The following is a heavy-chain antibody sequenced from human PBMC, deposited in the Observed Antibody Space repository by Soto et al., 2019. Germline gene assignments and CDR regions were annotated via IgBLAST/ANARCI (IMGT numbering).Heavy chain of an antibody. V-gene: IGHV4-30-4*01. D-gene: IGHD3-22*01. CDR2: IYYSGST. CDR3: ALVRDSSVSWDWYFDL. CDR1: GGSISSGDYY. Sequence: QVQLQESGPGLVKPSQTLSLTCTVSGGSISSGDYYWSWIRQPPGKGLEWIGYIYYSGSTYYNPSLKSRVIISVDTSKNQFSLKLSSVTAADTAVYYCALVRDSSVSWDWYFDLWGRGTLVTVSS. J-gene: IGHJ2*01.